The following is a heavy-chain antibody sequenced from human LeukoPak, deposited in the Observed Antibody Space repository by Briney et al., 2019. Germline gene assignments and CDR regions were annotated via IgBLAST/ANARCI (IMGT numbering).Heavy chain of an antibody. CDR3: ARGDCSSTSCYPIAAGDY. Sequence: PGGSLRLSCAASGFSFSRYWMHWARQAPGRGLMWVSRINTDGTTTDYADSVKGRFTISRDNAKSTLYLQMNSLRAEDTAVYYCARGDCSSTSCYPIAAGDYWGQETLVTVSS. CDR2: INTDGTTT. D-gene: IGHD2-2*01. J-gene: IGHJ4*02. V-gene: IGHV3-74*01. CDR1: GFSFSRYW.